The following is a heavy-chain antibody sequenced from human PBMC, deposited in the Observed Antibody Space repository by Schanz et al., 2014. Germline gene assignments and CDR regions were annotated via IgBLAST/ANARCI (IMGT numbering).Heavy chain of an antibody. CDR3: SSRSLAHFDY. Sequence: QVQLVESGGGVVQPGRSLRLSCAASGFTFSTCAMHWVRQAPGKGLEWVAVISYDGSITYYADSVKDRFTISRDNSKNTLYLQMNSLRAEDTALYYCSSRSLAHFDYWGQGTLVTVSS. CDR2: ISYDGSIT. CDR1: GFTFSTCA. V-gene: IGHV3-30*14. J-gene: IGHJ4*02.